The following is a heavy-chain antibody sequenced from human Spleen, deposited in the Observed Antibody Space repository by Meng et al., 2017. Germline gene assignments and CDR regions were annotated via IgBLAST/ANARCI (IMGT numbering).Heavy chain of an antibody. CDR2: INPIFHTT. CDR3: ASGGHYGYFLFEY. Sequence: VQLEQSGAGVLQPWYTLNLTCTTSGGFLRSFAISWVRQAPGQGLEWMGGINPIFHTTNNPHIYRRRLQIVATASSATTYMQLCMMRSEDAAIYYCASGGHYGYFLFEYWGQGTLVTVSS. CDR1: GGFLRSFA. D-gene: IGHD4-17*01. V-gene: IGHV1-69*01. J-gene: IGHJ4*02.